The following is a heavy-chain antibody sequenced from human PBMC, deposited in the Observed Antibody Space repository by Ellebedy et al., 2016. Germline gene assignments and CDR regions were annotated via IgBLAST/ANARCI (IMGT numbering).Heavy chain of an antibody. CDR1: GGSIISSSYY. D-gene: IGHD1-26*01. CDR2: IYHSGST. Sequence: SETLSLTCTVSGGSIISSSYYWGWIRQPPGKGLEWIGSIYHSGSTHYNPSLKSRVTISVDTSKNQFSLRLSSVTAADTAVYYCARVFVGPTSYYYFDVWGIGTSVTVSS. J-gene: IGHJ6*03. V-gene: IGHV4-39*07. CDR3: ARVFVGPTSYYYFDV.